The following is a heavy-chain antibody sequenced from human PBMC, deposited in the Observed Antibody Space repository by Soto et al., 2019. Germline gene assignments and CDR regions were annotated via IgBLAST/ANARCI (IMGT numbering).Heavy chain of an antibody. V-gene: IGHV3-7*01. CDR2: IKQDGSEK. CDR3: EANWYFDL. CDR1: GFTFSSFW. Sequence: EVQLVESGGGLVQPGGALRLSCAASGFTFSSFWMSWVRQAPGKGLEWVANIKQDGSEKFYVDSVKGRFTISRDNAKDSLYLQMNSLRAEDTAVYYCEANWYFDLWGRGTLVTVSS. J-gene: IGHJ2*01.